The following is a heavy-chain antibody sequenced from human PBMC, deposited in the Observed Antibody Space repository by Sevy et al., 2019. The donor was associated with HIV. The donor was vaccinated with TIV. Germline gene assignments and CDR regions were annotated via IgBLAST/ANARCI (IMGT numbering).Heavy chain of an antibody. V-gene: IGHV3-23*01. CDR1: GFTFSSYA. Sequence: GGSLRLSCVASGFTFSSYAMSWVRQAPGKGLEWVSAISGSGGSTYYADSVKGRFTISRDNSKNTLYLQMNSLRAEDTAVYYCAKILEMTTVVQNDAFDIWGQGTMVTVSS. D-gene: IGHD4-17*01. CDR3: AKILEMTTVVQNDAFDI. J-gene: IGHJ3*02. CDR2: ISGSGGST.